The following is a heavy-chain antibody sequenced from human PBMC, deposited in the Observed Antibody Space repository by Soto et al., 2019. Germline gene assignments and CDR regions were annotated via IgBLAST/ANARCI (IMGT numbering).Heavy chain of an antibody. V-gene: IGHV5-51*01. CDR3: ARRKNARYCTNGVCGNWFDP. J-gene: IGHJ5*02. D-gene: IGHD2-8*01. CDR1: GYSFTIYW. Sequence: PGESLKISCKGSGYSFTIYWIGWVRQRPGRGLEWMGIIYPGDSDTRYSPSFQGQVTISADKSISTAYLQWSSLKASDTAMYYCARRKNARYCTNGVCGNWFDPWGQGTLVTVSS. CDR2: IYPGDSDT.